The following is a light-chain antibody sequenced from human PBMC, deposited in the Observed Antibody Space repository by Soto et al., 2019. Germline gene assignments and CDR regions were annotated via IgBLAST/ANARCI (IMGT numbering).Light chain of an antibody. V-gene: IGKV3-15*01. J-gene: IGKJ4*01. CDR3: QQYNSWVS. Sequence: EIVMTQSPATLSVSPGERATLSCRASQSISTSLAWYQQKPGQAPRLLIYGTSTRASGIPARFSGSGSGTEFTLTISSLQSEDFAVYYCQQYNSWVSFGGGTKVETK. CDR2: GTS. CDR1: QSISTS.